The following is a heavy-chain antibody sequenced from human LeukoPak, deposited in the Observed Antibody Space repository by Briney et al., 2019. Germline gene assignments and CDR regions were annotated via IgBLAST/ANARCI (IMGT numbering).Heavy chain of an antibody. CDR3: ARRGDYSSSPPFDY. CDR2: ISNNGNYI. CDR1: GFTFSSYT. Sequence: GGSLRLSCAVSGFTFSSYTMKWVRQAPGKGLEWVSSISNNGNYIYYADSVKGRFTISRDNAKNSLYLQMNSLRAEDTAVYYCARRGDYSSSPPFDYWGQGTLVTVSS. V-gene: IGHV3-21*01. J-gene: IGHJ4*02. D-gene: IGHD6-6*01.